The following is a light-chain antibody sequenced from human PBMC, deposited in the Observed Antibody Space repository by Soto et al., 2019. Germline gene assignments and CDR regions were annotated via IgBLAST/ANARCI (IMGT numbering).Light chain of an antibody. CDR2: AAT. Sequence: DIQMTQSPSSLSASVGDRVTITCRASQSISRYLNWYQQKPGKAPKLLIFAATTLQSGVPSRFSGSGSGTDFTLTISSLQPEDFATYYCHQTDNTPLTLTFGGGTKVEIK. V-gene: IGKV1-39*01. CDR1: QSISRY. J-gene: IGKJ4*01. CDR3: HQTDNTPLTLT.